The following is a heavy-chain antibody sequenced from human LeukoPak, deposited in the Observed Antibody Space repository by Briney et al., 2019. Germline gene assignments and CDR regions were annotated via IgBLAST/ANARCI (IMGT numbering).Heavy chain of an antibody. Sequence: GASVTVSCKAFGFSLSNYYMHWVRQAPGQGLEWMGWINPNSGGTNYAQKFQGRVTMTRDTSISTAYMELSRLRSDDTAVYYCARERRIYYDSSGTPDYWGQGTLVTVSS. CDR3: ARERRIYYDSSGTPDY. V-gene: IGHV1-2*02. CDR2: INPNSGGT. CDR1: GFSLSNYY. D-gene: IGHD3-22*01. J-gene: IGHJ4*02.